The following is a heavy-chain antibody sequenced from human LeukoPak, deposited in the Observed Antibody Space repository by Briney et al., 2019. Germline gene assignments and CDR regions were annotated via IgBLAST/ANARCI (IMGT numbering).Heavy chain of an antibody. J-gene: IGHJ4*02. D-gene: IGHD1-26*01. V-gene: IGHV1-2*02. Sequence: GASVKVSCKASGYTFTGYYMHWVRQAPGQGLEWMGWINPNSGGTNYAQKFQGRVTMTRDTSISTAYMELSRLRSDDTAVYYCARDQEAGGATNDYWGQGTLVTVSS. CDR1: GYTFTGYY. CDR2: INPNSGGT. CDR3: ARDQEAGGATNDY.